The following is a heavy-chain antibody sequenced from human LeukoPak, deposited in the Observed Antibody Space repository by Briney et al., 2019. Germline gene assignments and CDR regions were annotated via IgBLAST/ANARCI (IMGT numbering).Heavy chain of an antibody. CDR2: IPYDGSNK. V-gene: IGHV3-30*18. Sequence: GRSLRLSCAASGFTFSSYGMHWVRQAPGKGLXXXXVIPYDGSNKYYADSVKGRFTIPRDNSKNTLYLQMNSLRAEDTAVYYCAKDSPGWELLLAYWGQGTLVTVSS. CDR3: AKDSPGWELLLAY. J-gene: IGHJ4*02. D-gene: IGHD1-26*01. CDR1: GFTFSSYG.